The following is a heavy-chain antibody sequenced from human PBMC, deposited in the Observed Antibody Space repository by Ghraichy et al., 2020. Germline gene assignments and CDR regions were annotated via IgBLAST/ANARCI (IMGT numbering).Heavy chain of an antibody. D-gene: IGHD4-17*01. J-gene: IGHJ4*02. CDR2: IYHSGNT. Sequence: IGYIYHSGNTYYNPSLKSRVTISVDRSKNQFSLKLTSVTAADTAVYYCARGRLYGVSLEFDYWGQGTLVIVSS. V-gene: IGHV4-30-2*01. CDR3: ARGRLYGVSLEFDY.